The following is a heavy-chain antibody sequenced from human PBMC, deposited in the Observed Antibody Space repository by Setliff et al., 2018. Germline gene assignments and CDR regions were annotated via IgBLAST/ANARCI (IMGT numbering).Heavy chain of an antibody. CDR3: ARVYLAGSGWDKANALDI. CDR2: INPSGGGT. Sequence: GASVKVSCKASGYTFIYYYIHWVRQAPGQGLEWMGLINPSGGGTIYARKFQGGVTMARETSTSTVYMELSGLRSEDTAVYYCARVYLAGSGWDKANALDIWGQGTMVTVSS. J-gene: IGHJ3*02. CDR1: GYTFIYYY. V-gene: IGHV1-46*03. D-gene: IGHD6-19*01.